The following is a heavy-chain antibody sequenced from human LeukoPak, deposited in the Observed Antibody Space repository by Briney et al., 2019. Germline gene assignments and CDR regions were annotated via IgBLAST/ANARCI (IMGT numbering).Heavy chain of an antibody. CDR3: AKVMKGSERLTMIRGVIIKTAGLYYMDV. CDR2: ISASGGST. Sequence: GGSLRLSCAASGFTLSSYAMSWVRQAPGKGLEWVSSISASGGSTNYADSVKGRFTISRDNSKNTVYLQMNSLRAEDTAVYYCAKVMKGSERLTMIRGVIIKTAGLYYMDVWGKGTTVTVSS. V-gene: IGHV3-23*01. J-gene: IGHJ6*03. D-gene: IGHD3-10*01. CDR1: GFTLSSYA.